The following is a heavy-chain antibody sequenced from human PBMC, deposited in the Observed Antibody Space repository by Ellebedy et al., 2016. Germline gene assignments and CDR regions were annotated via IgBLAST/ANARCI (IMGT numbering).Heavy chain of an antibody. D-gene: IGHD4-17*01. CDR3: TRGTSVSVDY. Sequence: GGSLRLSCTGSGFTFGDYAVSWFRQVPGRGLEWVGLIKNRAYGGTTEYAASVKGRFTISRDDSTSIAYLQMNSLTTEDTAVYYCTRGTSVSVDYWGQGTLVTVSS. CDR2: IKNRAYGGTT. CDR1: GFTFGDYA. J-gene: IGHJ4*02. V-gene: IGHV3-49*03.